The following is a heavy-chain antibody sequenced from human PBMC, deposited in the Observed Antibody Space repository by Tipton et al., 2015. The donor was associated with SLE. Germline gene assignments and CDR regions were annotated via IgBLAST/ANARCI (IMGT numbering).Heavy chain of an antibody. CDR2: IYDRGTT. CDR1: GGSMSSYC. V-gene: IGHV4-59*12. D-gene: IGHD3-22*01. Sequence: TLSLTCTVSGGSMSSYCWSWIRQSPRKGLEWIGYIYDRGTTNYNPSLMNRVTISLDTSESQFSLKLSSVTAADTAVYYCARDDSSAVDPWGQGTLVTVSS. CDR3: ARDDSSAVDP. J-gene: IGHJ5*02.